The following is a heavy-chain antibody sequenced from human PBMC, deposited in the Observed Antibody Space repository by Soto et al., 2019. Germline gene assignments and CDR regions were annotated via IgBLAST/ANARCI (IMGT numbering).Heavy chain of an antibody. V-gene: IGHV1-2*04. Sequence: ASVKVSCKASGYTFAGYYMHWVRQAPGQGLEWMGWINPNSGGTNYAQKFQGWVTMTRDTSISTAYMELSRLRSDDTAVYYCARERVVVVPAARHYYYYYGMDVWGQGTTVTVSS. D-gene: IGHD2-2*01. CDR3: ARERVVVVPAARHYYYYYGMDV. CDR1: GYTFAGYY. CDR2: INPNSGGT. J-gene: IGHJ6*02.